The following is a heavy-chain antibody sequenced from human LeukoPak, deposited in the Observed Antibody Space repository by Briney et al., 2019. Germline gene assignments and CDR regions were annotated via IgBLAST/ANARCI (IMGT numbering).Heavy chain of an antibody. Sequence: PGGSLRLSCAASGFTFSSYSMNWVRQAPGKGLEWVSYISSSSSTIYYADSVKGRFTISRDNAKNSLYLQMNSLRAEDTAVYYCARASPPDIVVVPAAIWYYYYGMDVWGQGTTVTVSS. D-gene: IGHD2-2*02. CDR1: GFTFSSYS. CDR3: ARASPPDIVVVPAAIWYYYYGMDV. CDR2: ISSSSSTI. V-gene: IGHV3-48*01. J-gene: IGHJ6*02.